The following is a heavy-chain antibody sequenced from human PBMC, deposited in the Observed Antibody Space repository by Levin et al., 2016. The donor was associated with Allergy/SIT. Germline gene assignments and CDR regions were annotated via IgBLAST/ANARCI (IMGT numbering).Heavy chain of an antibody. J-gene: IGHJ4*02. CDR3: AKYHGSYSNYYFDY. Sequence: GESLKISCAASGFTFSSYAMSWVRQAPGKGLEWVSAISGSGGSTYYADSVKGRFTISRDNSKNTLYLQMNSLRAEDTAVYYCAKYHGSYSNYYFDYWGQGTLVTVSS. CDR2: ISGSGGST. D-gene: IGHD4-11*01. V-gene: IGHV3-23*01. CDR1: GFTFSSYA.